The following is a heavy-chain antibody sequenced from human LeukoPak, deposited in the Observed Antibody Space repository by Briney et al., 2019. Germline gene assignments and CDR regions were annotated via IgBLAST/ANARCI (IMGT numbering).Heavy chain of an antibody. CDR1: GGSISSSSDY. D-gene: IGHD2-21*02. CDR2: IYYSGST. CDR3: ARVAVVTAIRWRGGINGYPDY. Sequence: PSETLSLTCTVSGGSISSSSDYWGWIRQPPGKGLEWIGSIYYSGSTYYNPSLKSRVTISVDTYKNQFSLKLSSVTAADTAVYYCARVAVVTAIRWRGGINGYPDYWGQGTLVTVSS. V-gene: IGHV4-39*02. J-gene: IGHJ4*02.